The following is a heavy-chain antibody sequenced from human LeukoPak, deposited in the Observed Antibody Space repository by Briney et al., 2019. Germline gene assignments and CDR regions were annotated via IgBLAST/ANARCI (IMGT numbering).Heavy chain of an antibody. J-gene: IGHJ6*03. CDR3: ARTEESGYSYGYFGYYYYMDV. Sequence: PSETLSLTCTVSGGSISSNSYYWGWIRQPPGKGLEWIGNIYYSGSTYYNPSLKSRVTISVDTSKNQFSLKLSSVTAADTAVYYCARTEESGYSYGYFGYYYYMDVWGKGTTVTVSS. V-gene: IGHV4-39*07. D-gene: IGHD5-18*01. CDR1: GGSISSNSYY. CDR2: IYYSGST.